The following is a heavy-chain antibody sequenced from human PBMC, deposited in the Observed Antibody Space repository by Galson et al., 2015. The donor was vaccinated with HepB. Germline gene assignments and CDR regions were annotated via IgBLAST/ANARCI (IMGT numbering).Heavy chain of an antibody. D-gene: IGHD1-26*01. CDR1: GYTFTSYD. V-gene: IGHV1-8*01. CDR3: ARAVRKELLSEC. Sequence: SVKVSCKASGYTFTSYDVTWVRQAPGQGREWMGWMNHKSGNTGYARKFQGRVTMTGDTSMSTAYMELSSLTSEDTAVCYCARAVRKELLSECWGQGTLVTDCS. CDR2: MNHKSGNT. J-gene: IGHJ4*02.